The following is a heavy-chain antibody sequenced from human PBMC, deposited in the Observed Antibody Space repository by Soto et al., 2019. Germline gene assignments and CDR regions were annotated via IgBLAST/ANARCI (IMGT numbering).Heavy chain of an antibody. J-gene: IGHJ5*02. CDR2: FDPEDGET. D-gene: IGHD3-22*01. V-gene: IGHV1-24*01. Sequence: ASVKVSCKVSGYTLTELSMHWVRQAPGKGLEWMGGFDPEDGETIYAQKFQGRVTMTEDTSTDTAYMELSSLRSDDTAVYYCARSYDSSGYYYYHNWFDPWGQGTLVTVSS. CDR3: ARSYDSSGYYYYHNWFDP. CDR1: GYTLTELS.